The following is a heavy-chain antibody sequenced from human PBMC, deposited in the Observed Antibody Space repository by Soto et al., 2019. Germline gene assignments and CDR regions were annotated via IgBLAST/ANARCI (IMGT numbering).Heavy chain of an antibody. CDR2: INTGNGNT. CDR1: GYTFTSYA. J-gene: IGHJ4*02. Sequence: ASVKVSCKASGYTFTSYAMHWVRQAPGQRLEWMGWINTGNGNTKYSQKFQGRVTITRDTSASTAYMELSSLRSEDTAVYYCARGGTSIQEQRLVLLNGYFDYWGQGTLVTVSS. CDR3: ARGGTSIQEQRLVLLNGYFDY. V-gene: IGHV1-3*04. D-gene: IGHD6-13*01.